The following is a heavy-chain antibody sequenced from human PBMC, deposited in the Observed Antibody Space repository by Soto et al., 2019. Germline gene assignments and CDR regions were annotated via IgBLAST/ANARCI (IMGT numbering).Heavy chain of an antibody. V-gene: IGHV4-4*02. D-gene: IGHD2-15*01. CDR3: ARDSRYCTDSGCSIMRDAVGV. CDR1: HFSVTDNKY. Sequence: QVQLQESGPGLVKPSGTLSLTCTVSHFSVTDNKYWSWVRQSPGKPLGWIGEIYHSGTTYYNPSLRSRVSKSMDQSKNQISLILTSLTSADPAVYYCARDSRYCTDSGCSIMRDAVGVWGQGTLVTVYS. CDR2: IYHSGTT. J-gene: IGHJ3*01.